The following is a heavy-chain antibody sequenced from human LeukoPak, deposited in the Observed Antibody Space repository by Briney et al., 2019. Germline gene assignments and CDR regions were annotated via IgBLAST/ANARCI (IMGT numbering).Heavy chain of an antibody. CDR1: GGSISSYY. CDR3: ARDRPYCSGTSCDDAFDI. Sequence: SETLSLTCTVSGGSISSYYWSWIRQPPGKGLEWIGYIYYSGSTSYNPSLKSRVTISVDTSKNQFSLKLSSVTAADTAVYYCARDRPYCSGTSCDDAFDIWGQGTMVTVSS. CDR2: IYYSGST. J-gene: IGHJ3*02. V-gene: IGHV4-59*01. D-gene: IGHD2-2*01.